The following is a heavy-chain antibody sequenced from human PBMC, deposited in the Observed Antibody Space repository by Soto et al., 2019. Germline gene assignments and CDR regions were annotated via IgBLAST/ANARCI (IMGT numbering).Heavy chain of an antibody. D-gene: IGHD5-12*01. Sequence: GGSLRLSCSASGFTFNNFPMHWVRQAPGKGLEWVANIKQDGSEKYYVDSVKGRFTISRDNSKNTLYLQMNSLRAEDTAVYYCARDYYRFNSGYGFSVDVWGQGTTVTVSS. CDR1: GFTFNNFP. CDR3: ARDYYRFNSGYGFSVDV. V-gene: IGHV3-7*01. CDR2: IKQDGSEK. J-gene: IGHJ6*02.